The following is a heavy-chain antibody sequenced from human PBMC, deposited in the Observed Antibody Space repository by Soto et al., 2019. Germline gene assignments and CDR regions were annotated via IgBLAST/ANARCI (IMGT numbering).Heavy chain of an antibody. D-gene: IGHD3-22*01. J-gene: IGHJ3*02. CDR2: IWYDGSNK. CDR1: GFTFSSYG. CDR3: ARDMDMYYYDSSGYYLGAFDI. V-gene: IGHV3-33*01. Sequence: LRLSCAASGFTFSSYGMHWVRQAPGKGLEWVAVIWYDGSNKYYADSVKGRFTISRDNSKNTLYLQMNSLRAEDTAVYYCARDMDMYYYDSSGYYLGAFDIWGQGTMVTVSS.